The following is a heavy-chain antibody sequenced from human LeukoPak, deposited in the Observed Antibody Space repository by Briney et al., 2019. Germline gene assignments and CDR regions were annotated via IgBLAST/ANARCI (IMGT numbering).Heavy chain of an antibody. CDR1: GGTFSSYA. D-gene: IGHD2-21*02. V-gene: IGHV1-69*04. CDR2: IIPILGIA. Sequence: ASVKVSCKASGGTFSSYAISWVRQAPGQGLEWMGRIIPILGIANYAQKFQGRVTITADKSTSTAYMELSSLRSEDTAVYYCAIPYCGGDCPLDYWGQGTLVTVSS. J-gene: IGHJ4*02. CDR3: AIPYCGGDCPLDY.